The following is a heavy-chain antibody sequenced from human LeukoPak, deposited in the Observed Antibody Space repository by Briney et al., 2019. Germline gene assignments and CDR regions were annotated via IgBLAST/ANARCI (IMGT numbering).Heavy chain of an antibody. Sequence: SETLSLTCTVSGGSISSSSYHRGWIRQPPGKGLEWIGNIYYSGSTYYNPSLKSRVTISVDTSKNQLSLKLSSVTAADTAVYYCARQGYSSGNYWGQGTLVTVSS. CDR3: ARQGYSSGNY. V-gene: IGHV4-39*01. CDR2: IYYSGST. CDR1: GGSISSSSYH. J-gene: IGHJ4*02. D-gene: IGHD6-19*01.